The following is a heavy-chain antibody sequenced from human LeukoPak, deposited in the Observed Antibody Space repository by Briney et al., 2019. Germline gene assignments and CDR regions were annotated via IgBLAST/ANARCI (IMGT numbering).Heavy chain of an antibody. D-gene: IGHD6-13*01. CDR1: GFTFSSYS. Sequence: GGSLRLSCAVSGFTFSSYSMNRVRQAPGKGLEWVSYISGSSSTIYYADSVKGRFTISRDNAKNSLYLQMNSLRAEDTAVYYCAPTSSWPYYFDYWGQGTLVAVSS. J-gene: IGHJ4*02. CDR3: APTSSWPYYFDY. CDR2: ISGSSSTI. V-gene: IGHV3-48*04.